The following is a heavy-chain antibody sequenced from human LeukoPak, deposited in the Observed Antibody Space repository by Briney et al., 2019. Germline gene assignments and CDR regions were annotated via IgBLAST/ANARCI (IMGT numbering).Heavy chain of an antibody. D-gene: IGHD6-13*01. CDR3: AKDQQLVFFFDY. CDR2: ISSSSSII. CDR1: GFTFSSYS. V-gene: IGHV3-48*01. J-gene: IGHJ4*02. Sequence: GGSLRLSCAASGFTFSSYSMNWVRQAPGKGLEWVSYISSSSSIIYYADSVKGRFTISRDNSKNTLYLQMNSLRAEDTAVYYCAKDQQLVFFFDYWGQGTLVTVSS.